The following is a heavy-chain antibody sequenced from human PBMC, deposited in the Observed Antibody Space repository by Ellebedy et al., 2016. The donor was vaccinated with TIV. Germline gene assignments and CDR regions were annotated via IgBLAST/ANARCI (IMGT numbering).Heavy chain of an antibody. Sequence: AASVKVSCKASGFTFTSSAVQWVRQARGQRLEWIGWIVVGSGNTNYAQKFQERVTITRDMSTSTAYMEVSSLRSEDTAVYYCAADTGDYYGMDVWGQGTTVTVSS. CDR2: IVVGSGNT. CDR1: GFTFTSSA. J-gene: IGHJ6*02. V-gene: IGHV1-58*01. D-gene: IGHD1-14*01. CDR3: AADTGDYYGMDV.